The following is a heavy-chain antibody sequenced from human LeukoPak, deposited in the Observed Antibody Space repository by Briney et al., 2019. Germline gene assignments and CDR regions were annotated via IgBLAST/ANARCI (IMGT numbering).Heavy chain of an antibody. J-gene: IGHJ4*02. CDR1: GYSFTSFS. CDR2: IYPGDSDT. V-gene: IGHV5-51*01. Sequence: GESLKISCQGSGYSFTSFSIGWVRQMPGKGLEWMGIIYPGDSDTRYSPSFQGLVTISADKSVSTAYLQWSSLKASDTAMYYCARHISSGWYYVDYWGQGTLVTVSS. CDR3: ARHISSGWYYVDY. D-gene: IGHD6-19*01.